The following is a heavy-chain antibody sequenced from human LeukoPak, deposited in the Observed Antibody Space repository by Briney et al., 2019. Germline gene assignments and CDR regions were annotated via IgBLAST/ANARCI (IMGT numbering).Heavy chain of an antibody. CDR3: AREHTYYYDSSGYTPDAFDI. CDR2: IYYSGST. Sequence: PSQTLSLTCTVSGVSISSGGYYWSWIRQPPGKGLEWIGYIYYSGSTNYNPSLKSRVTISVDTSKNQFSLKLSSVTAADTAVYYCAREHTYYYDSSGYTPDAFDIWGQGTMVTVSS. V-gene: IGHV4-61*08. D-gene: IGHD3-22*01. CDR1: GVSISSGGYY. J-gene: IGHJ3*02.